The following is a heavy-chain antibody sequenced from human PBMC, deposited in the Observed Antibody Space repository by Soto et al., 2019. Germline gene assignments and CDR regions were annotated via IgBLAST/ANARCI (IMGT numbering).Heavy chain of an antibody. V-gene: IGHV3-53*01. Sequence: GGSLRLSCAASGFTVSSNYMSWVRQAPGKGLEWVSVIYSGGSTYYADSVKGRFTISRDNSKNTLYPQMNSLRAEDTAVYYCARDNGGSSTSPGPYYYYGMDVWGQGTTVTVSS. CDR3: ARDNGGSSTSPGPYYYYGMDV. CDR2: IYSGGST. J-gene: IGHJ6*02. D-gene: IGHD2-2*01. CDR1: GFTVSSNY.